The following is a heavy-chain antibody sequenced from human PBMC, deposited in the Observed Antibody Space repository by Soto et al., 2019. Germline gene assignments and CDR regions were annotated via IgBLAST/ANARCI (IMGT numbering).Heavy chain of an antibody. Sequence: QVQLQESGPGLVKSAETLSLTCVVSGSSIDSYYWSWIRQPPGKAPQWIAYISGSGSTNYNPSLPSRVTISIDTSKNEFSLKMKSVNAADTAVYYCARHVAPMGAAYFYYGMDVWGQGTAV. D-gene: IGHD3-10*01. CDR1: GSSIDSYY. V-gene: IGHV4-59*08. CDR2: ISGSGST. CDR3: ARHVAPMGAAYFYYGMDV. J-gene: IGHJ6*02.